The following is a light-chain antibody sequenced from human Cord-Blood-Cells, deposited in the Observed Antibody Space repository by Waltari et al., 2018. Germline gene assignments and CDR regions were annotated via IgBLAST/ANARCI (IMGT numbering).Light chain of an antibody. Sequence: QSALTQPRSVSGSPGQPVPISFTGTSSDGGGSTFVSWYQQHPGKAPKLRIYDVSKRPSGVPDRFSGSKSGNTASLTISGLQAEDEADYYCCSYAGSYVFGTGTKVTVL. V-gene: IGLV2-11*01. CDR2: DVS. J-gene: IGLJ1*01. CDR3: CSYAGSYV. CDR1: SSDGGGSTF.